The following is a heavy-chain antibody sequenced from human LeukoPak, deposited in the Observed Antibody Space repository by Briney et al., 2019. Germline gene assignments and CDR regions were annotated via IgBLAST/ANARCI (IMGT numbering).Heavy chain of an antibody. D-gene: IGHD2-21*02. CDR2: ISWNSGSI. CDR1: GFTFDDYA. V-gene: IGHV3-9*01. CDR3: AKDVGVVVTAIDN. Sequence: PARSLRLSCAASGFTFDDYAMHWVRQAPGKGLEWVSGISWNSGSIGYADSVKGRFIISRDNAKNSLYLQMNSLRAEDTALYYCAKDVGVVVTAIDNWGQGTLVTVSS. J-gene: IGHJ4*02.